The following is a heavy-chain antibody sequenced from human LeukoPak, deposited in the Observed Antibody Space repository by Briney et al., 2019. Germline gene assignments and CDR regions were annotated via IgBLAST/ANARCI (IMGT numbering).Heavy chain of an antibody. CDR1: SGSISSGIW. CDR2: IYHSGST. CDR3: ARDRFHDDFWSGYYTEWDY. Sequence: SETLSLTCGVSSGSISSGIWWSWVRQPPGKGLEWIGEIYHSGSTNYNPSLKSRATISVDKSKGQFSLKLSSVTAADTAVYYCARDRFHDDFWSGYYTEWDYWGQGTLVTVSS. D-gene: IGHD3-3*01. J-gene: IGHJ4*02. V-gene: IGHV4-4*02.